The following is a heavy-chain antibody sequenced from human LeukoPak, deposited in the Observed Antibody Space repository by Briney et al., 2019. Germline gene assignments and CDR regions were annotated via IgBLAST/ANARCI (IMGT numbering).Heavy chain of an antibody. CDR2: IYYSGST. Sequence: PSETLPLTCTVSGGSISSYYWSWIRQPPGKGLEWIGYIYYSGSTNYNPSLKSRVTISVDTSKNQFSLKLSSVTAADTAVYYCARGIAARDDAFDIWGQGTMVTVSS. V-gene: IGHV4-59*01. CDR3: ARGIAARDDAFDI. CDR1: GGSISSYY. J-gene: IGHJ3*02. D-gene: IGHD6-6*01.